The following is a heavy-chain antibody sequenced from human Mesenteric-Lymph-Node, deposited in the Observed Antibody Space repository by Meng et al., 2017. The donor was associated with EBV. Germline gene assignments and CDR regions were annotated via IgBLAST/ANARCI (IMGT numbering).Heavy chain of an antibody. D-gene: IGHD1-26*01. J-gene: IGHJ4*02. CDR3: ALIIVGATHFDY. CDR2: IYYSGST. CDR1: GGSVSSGSSY. Sequence: QGPRQESGPGLVKPSQTLSLTCTVSGGSVSSGSSYWSWIRQPPGKGLAWIGYIYYSGSTNYNPSLKSRVTISVDTSKNQFSLKLSSVTAADTAVYYCALIIVGATHFDYWGQGTLVTVSS. V-gene: IGHV4-61*01.